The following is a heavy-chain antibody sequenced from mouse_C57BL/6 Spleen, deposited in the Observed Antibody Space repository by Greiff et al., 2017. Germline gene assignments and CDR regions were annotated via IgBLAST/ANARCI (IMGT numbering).Heavy chain of an antibody. CDR2: IDPSDSYT. V-gene: IGHV1-69*01. CDR1: GYTFTSYW. Sequence: QVQLQQPGAELVMPGASVKLSCTASGYTFTSYWMHWVKQRPGQGLEWIGEIDPSDSYTNYNQKFKGKSTLTVDKSSSTAYMQLSSLTSEDSAVDYCARSPSITTVFDYWGQGTTLTVSS. D-gene: IGHD1-1*01. J-gene: IGHJ2*01. CDR3: ARSPSITTVFDY.